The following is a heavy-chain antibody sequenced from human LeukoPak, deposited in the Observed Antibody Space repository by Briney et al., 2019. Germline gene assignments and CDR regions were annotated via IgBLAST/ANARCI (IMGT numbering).Heavy chain of an antibody. CDR1: GFTFDDYG. Sequence: GGSLRLSCAASGFTFDDYGMSWVRQAPGKGLEWVSGINWNGGSTGYADSVKGRFTISRDNAKNSLYLQMNSLRAEDTAVYYCARGSTNPKYYYYYGMDVWGQGTTVTVSS. V-gene: IGHV3-20*04. D-gene: IGHD2-2*01. CDR2: INWNGGST. CDR3: ARGSTNPKYYYYYGMDV. J-gene: IGHJ6*02.